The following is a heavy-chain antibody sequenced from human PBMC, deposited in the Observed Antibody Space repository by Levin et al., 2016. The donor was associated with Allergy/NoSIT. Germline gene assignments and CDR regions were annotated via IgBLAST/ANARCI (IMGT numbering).Heavy chain of an antibody. J-gene: IGHJ6*02. V-gene: IGHV4-34*01. D-gene: IGHD1-1*01. CDR3: ARGLNWSLKRQVNGMDV. Sequence: VRQMPGKGLEWIGEINHSGSTNYNPSLKSRVTISVDTSKNQFSLKLSSVTAADTAVYYCARGLNWSLKRQVNGMDVWGQGTTVTVSS. CDR2: INHSGST.